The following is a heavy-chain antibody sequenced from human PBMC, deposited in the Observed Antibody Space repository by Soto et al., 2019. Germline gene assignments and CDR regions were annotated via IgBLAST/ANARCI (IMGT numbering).Heavy chain of an antibody. CDR2: IIPILGIA. J-gene: IGHJ4*02. Sequence: QVQLVQSGAEVKKPGSSVKVSCKSSGGTFSSYTISWVRHAPGQGLEWMGRIIPILGIANYAQKFQGRVTITADKSTITAYMELSSLRSEDTGVYSCERDLTGYFAYWGQGTLVTVSS. CDR3: ERDLTGYFAY. V-gene: IGHV1-69*02. CDR1: GGTFSSYT. D-gene: IGHD2-8*02.